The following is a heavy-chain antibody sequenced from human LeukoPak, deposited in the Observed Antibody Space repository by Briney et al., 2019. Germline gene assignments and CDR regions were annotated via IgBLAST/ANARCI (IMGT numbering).Heavy chain of an antibody. CDR2: IRSSGDHM. J-gene: IGHJ4*01. Sequence: GGSLRLSCTAPGFTLSDYYMTWIRQAPGKGLEWVSYIRSSGDHMFYADSVKGRFIISRDSAKNSLYLQMTNLRVEDTAVYYCVGATWGSGYFDYWGHGTLVTVSS. V-gene: IGHV3-11*01. D-gene: IGHD7-27*01. CDR1: GFTLSDYY. CDR3: VGATWGSGYFDY.